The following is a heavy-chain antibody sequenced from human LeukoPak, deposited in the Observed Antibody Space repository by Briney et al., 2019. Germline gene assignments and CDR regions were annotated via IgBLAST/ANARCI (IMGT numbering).Heavy chain of an antibody. J-gene: IGHJ4*02. V-gene: IGHV3-23*01. Sequence: GGSLRLSCAASGFTFTTYAMSWVRQAPGKGLEWVSGLSGSGATTYYADSVKGRFTISRDNSKNMLYLQMNSLRAEDTAVYYCATYGSGTNYRKGFDYWGQGTLVTVSS. CDR2: LSGSGATT. CDR1: GFTFTTYA. CDR3: ATYGSGTNYRKGFDY. D-gene: IGHD3-10*01.